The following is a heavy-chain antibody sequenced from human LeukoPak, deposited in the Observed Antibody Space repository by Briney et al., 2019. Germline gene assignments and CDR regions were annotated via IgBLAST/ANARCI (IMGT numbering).Heavy chain of an antibody. CDR2: ISSSSSYI. CDR3: ARYCSSTSCYGFDS. J-gene: IGHJ5*01. D-gene: IGHD2-2*01. Sequence: GGSLRLSCAASGFTFSSYSMNWVRQAPGKGLEWVSSISSSSSYIYYADSVKGRFPISRDNAKNSLYLQMNSLRAEDTAVYYCARYCSSTSCYGFDSWGQGTLVTVSS. V-gene: IGHV3-21*01. CDR1: GFTFSSYS.